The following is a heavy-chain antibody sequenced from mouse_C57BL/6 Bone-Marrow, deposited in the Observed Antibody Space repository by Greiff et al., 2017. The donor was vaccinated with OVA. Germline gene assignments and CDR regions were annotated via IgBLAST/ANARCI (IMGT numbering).Heavy chain of an antibody. CDR2: IYPRSGNT. V-gene: IGHV1-81*01. Sequence: VKVVESGAELARPGASVKLSCKASGYTFTSYGISWVKQRTGQGLEWIGEIYPRSGNTYYNEKFKGKATLTADKSSSTAYMELRSLTSEDSAVYFCARRRLSHWYFDVWGTGTTVTVSS. J-gene: IGHJ1*03. CDR1: GYTFTSYG. CDR3: ARRRLSHWYFDV. D-gene: IGHD1-1*02.